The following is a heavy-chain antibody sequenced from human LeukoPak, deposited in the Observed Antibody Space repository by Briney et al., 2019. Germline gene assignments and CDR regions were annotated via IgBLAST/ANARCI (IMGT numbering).Heavy chain of an antibody. D-gene: IGHD1-26*01. CDR3: ARVSYSGSYYWYFDL. CDR1: GYTFTSYD. CDR2: MNPNSGNT. V-gene: IGHV1-8*03. Sequence: ASVKVSCKASGYTFTSYDINWVRQATGQGLEWMGWMNPNSGNTGYAQKFQGRVTITRNTSISTAYMELSSLRSEDTAVYYCARVSYSGSYYWYFDLCGRGTLVTVSS. J-gene: IGHJ2*01.